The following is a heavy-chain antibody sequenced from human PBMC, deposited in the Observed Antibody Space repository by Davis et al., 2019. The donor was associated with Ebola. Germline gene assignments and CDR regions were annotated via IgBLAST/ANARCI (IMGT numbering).Heavy chain of an antibody. D-gene: IGHD2-15*01. CDR3: ARRGEMTSDIVVDWFDP. Sequence: GESLKLSCKVSGYSFTSYWIGWVRQLPGKGLEWMGIIYPGDSDTRYSPSFQGQVTISADKSISTAYLQWSSLKASDTAMYYCARRGEMTSDIVVDWFDPWCQGTLVTVSS. CDR1: GYSFTSYW. CDR2: IYPGDSDT. J-gene: IGHJ5*02. V-gene: IGHV5-51*01.